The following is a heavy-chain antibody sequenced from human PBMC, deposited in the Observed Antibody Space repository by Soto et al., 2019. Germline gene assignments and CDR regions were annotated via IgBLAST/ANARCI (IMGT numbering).Heavy chain of an antibody. Sequence: PAGSLSLSCAASGFTFSGYAMHWVRQPAGKGLEWVGRIRSKANSYATAYAASVKGRFTISRDESKNTAYLPMNSLKTEDTDVYYCSVAAADYWGQGTLVTVSS. V-gene: IGHV3-73*01. J-gene: IGHJ4*02. CDR1: GFTFSGYA. CDR3: SVAAADY. CDR2: IRSKANSYAT.